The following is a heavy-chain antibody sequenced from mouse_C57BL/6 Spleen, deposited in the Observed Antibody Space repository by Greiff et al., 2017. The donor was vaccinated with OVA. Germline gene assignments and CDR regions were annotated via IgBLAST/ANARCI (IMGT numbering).Heavy chain of an antibody. J-gene: IGHJ1*03. CDR1: GYTFTDYY. CDR2: INPNNGGT. CDR3: ARMARYFDV. Sequence: EVQLQQSGPELVKPGASVKISCKASGYTFTDYYMNWVKQSHGKSLEWIGDINPNNGGTSYNQKFKGKATLTVDKSSSTAYMELRSLTSEDAAVYYGARMARYFDVWGTGTTVTVSS. V-gene: IGHV1-26*01.